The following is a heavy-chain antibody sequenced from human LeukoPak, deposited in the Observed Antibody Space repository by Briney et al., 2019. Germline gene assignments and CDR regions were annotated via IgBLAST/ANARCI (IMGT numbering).Heavy chain of an antibody. CDR1: GFTFSTYW. CDR2: INQAGSEK. D-gene: IGHD5-12*01. CDR3: ARDDIRGY. J-gene: IGHJ4*02. Sequence: PGGSLRLSCSASGFTFSTYWMTWVRQAPGKGLEWVANINQAGSEKYYVDSVKGRFTISRDNAKNSLYLQMNSLRAEDTAVYYCARDDIRGYWGQGTLVTVSS. V-gene: IGHV3-7*01.